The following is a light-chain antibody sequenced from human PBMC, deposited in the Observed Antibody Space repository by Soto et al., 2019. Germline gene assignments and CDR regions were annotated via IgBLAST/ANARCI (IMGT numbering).Light chain of an antibody. J-gene: IGKJ5*01. CDR2: GAS. CDR1: QSVSSN. V-gene: IGKV3-15*01. CDR3: QQRSNWPIT. Sequence: EIVMPQSPATMSVSPGDRATLACRASQSVSSNLAWYKQKPGQAPRLLIYGASTRATGIPARFSGSGSGADLTLTISSLEPEDFELYDCQQRSNWPITFGQGTRLEIK.